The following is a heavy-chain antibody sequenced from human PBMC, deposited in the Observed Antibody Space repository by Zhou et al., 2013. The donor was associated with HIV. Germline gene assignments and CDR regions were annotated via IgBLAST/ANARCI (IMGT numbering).Heavy chain of an antibody. D-gene: IGHD6-13*01. CDR2: IIPIFGTA. V-gene: IGHV1-69*05. J-gene: IGHJ6*03. CDR1: GGTFSSYA. Sequence: QVQLVQSGAEVKKPGSSVKVSCKASGGTFSSYAISWVRQAPGQGLEWMGGIIPIFGTANYAQKFQGRVTITTDESTSTAYMELSSLRSEDTAVYYCARDRHSSWFPYYYYYYMDVWGKGTTVTVSS. CDR3: ARDRHSSWFPYYYYYYMDV.